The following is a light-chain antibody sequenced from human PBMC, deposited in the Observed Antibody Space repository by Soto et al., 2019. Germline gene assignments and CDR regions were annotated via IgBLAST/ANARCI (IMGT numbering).Light chain of an antibody. J-gene: IGLJ1*01. CDR2: DVT. V-gene: IGLV2-14*01. CDR1: NSDVGGFEY. Sequence: QTALSEPSPVSGSPGQSITISCTGTNSDVGGFEYVSWYQHQPGKAPKLIIYDVTKRPSGVSNRFSGSKSGNTASLTISGIQAEDEGDYYCGSITRSSTSVFGTGTKVTVL. CDR3: GSITRSSTSV.